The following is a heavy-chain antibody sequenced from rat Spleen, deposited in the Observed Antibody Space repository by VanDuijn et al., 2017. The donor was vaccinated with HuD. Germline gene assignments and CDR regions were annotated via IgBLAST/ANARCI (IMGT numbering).Heavy chain of an antibody. CDR3: ARVFVNYDDYNCFFY. D-gene: IGHD1-6*01. V-gene: IGHV5-17*01. J-gene: IGHJ3*01. Sequence: EVQLVESGGGLVQPGNSLKLSCAASGFTFSDYAMAWVRQSPKKGLEWVATIIYDGSSTYYRDSVKGRFTISRDNAKSTLYLQMDSLRSEDTAPDYCARVFVNYDDYNCFFYWHKSTLVTVSS. CDR2: IIYDGSST. CDR1: GFTFSDYA.